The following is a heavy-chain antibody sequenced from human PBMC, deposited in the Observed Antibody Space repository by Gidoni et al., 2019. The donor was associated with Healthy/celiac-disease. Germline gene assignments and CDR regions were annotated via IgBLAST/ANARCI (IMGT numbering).Heavy chain of an antibody. V-gene: IGHV3-23*01. CDR3: AKGSTIVKYYFDY. CDR2: ISGSGGST. Sequence: EVQLLESGGGLVQPGGSLRLSCAASGFTFSSYAMSWVRQAPGKGLEWISAISGSGGSTYYADSVKGRFTISRDNSKNTLYLQMNSLRAEDTAVYYCAKGSTIVKYYFDYWGQGTLVTVSS. D-gene: IGHD1-26*01. CDR1: GFTFSSYA. J-gene: IGHJ4*02.